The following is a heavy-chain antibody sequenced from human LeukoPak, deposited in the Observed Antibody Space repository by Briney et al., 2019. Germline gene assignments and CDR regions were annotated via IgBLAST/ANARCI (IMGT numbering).Heavy chain of an antibody. V-gene: IGHV1-2*02. D-gene: IGHD1-20*01. CDR3: ARGTITGTRAAFDI. CDR2: INPNSGGT. Sequence: ASVKVSCKASGYTFTGYYMHWVRQAPGQGLEWMGWINPNSGGTNYAQKFQGRVTMTRDTSISTAYMELSRLRSDDRAVYYCARGTITGTRAAFDIWGQGTMVTVSS. J-gene: IGHJ3*02. CDR1: GYTFTGYY.